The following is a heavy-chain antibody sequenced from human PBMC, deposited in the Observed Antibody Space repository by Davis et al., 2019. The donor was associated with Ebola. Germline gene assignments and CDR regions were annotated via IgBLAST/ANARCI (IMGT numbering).Heavy chain of an antibody. CDR2: ISSSSSTI. CDR1: GFTFSSYW. Sequence: GESLKISCAASGFTFSSYWMHWVRQAPGKGLEWVSYISSSSSTIYYADSVKGRFTISRDNAKNSLYLQMNSLRDEDTAVYYCARAQILWFGELLYHPSTEFDYWGQGTLATVSS. J-gene: IGHJ4*02. CDR3: ARAQILWFGELLYHPSTEFDY. V-gene: IGHV3-48*02. D-gene: IGHD3-10*01.